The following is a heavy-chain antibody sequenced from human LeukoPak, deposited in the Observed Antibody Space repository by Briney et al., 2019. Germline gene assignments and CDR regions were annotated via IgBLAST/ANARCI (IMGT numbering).Heavy chain of an antibody. CDR3: ARTNPEDYSSSLYYFDY. J-gene: IGHJ4*02. CDR2: INSDGSST. D-gene: IGHD6-6*01. Sequence: PGGSLRLSCAASGLTFSSYWTQWVRQAPGKGRVWVSRINSDGSSTMYADSVKGRFTISRDNATNTLYLQMNSLRAEDTAVYYCARTNPEDYSSSLYYFDYWGQGTLVTVSP. CDR1: GLTFSSYW. V-gene: IGHV3-74*03.